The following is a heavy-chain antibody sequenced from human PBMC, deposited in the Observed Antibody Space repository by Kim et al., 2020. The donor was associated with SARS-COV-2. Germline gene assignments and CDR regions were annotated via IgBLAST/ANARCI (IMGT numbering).Heavy chain of an antibody. Sequence: SQTLSLTCAISGDSVSSNSAAWNWIRQSPSRGLEWLGRTYYRSKWYNDYAVSVKSRITINPDTSKNQFSLQLNSVTPEDTAVYYCARDGPFRSSSWYLYDPNYYYYGMDVWGQGTTVTVSS. D-gene: IGHD6-13*01. CDR2: TYYRSKWYN. CDR3: ARDGPFRSSSWYLYDPNYYYYGMDV. V-gene: IGHV6-1*01. J-gene: IGHJ6*02. CDR1: GDSVSSNSAA.